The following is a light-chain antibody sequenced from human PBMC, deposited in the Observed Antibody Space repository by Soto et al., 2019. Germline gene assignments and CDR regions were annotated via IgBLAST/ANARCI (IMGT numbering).Light chain of an antibody. CDR3: SSYTDSSPFV. V-gene: IGLV2-14*03. CDR1: SSDVGSYNY. CDR2: HVS. Sequence: QSVLTQPASVSGSPGQSITISCTGTSSDVGSYNYVSWYQHHPGKAPKLMIYHVSNRPSGVSNRFSGSKSGNTASLTISGLQAEDGADYYCSSYTDSSPFVFGTGTKVTVL. J-gene: IGLJ1*01.